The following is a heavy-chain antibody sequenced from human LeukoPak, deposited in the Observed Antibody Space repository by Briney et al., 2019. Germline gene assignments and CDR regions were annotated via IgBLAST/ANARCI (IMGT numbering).Heavy chain of an antibody. V-gene: IGHV1-69*10. CDR1: GGTFSSYA. CDR2: IIPILGIA. J-gene: IGHJ6*02. CDR3: ARVPKYSSREYYYYYGMDV. Sequence: GASVTVSCTASGGTFSSYAISWVRQAPGQGLEGMGRIIPILGIANYAQKFQGRVTITADKSTSTAYMELSSLRSEDTAVYYCARVPKYSSREYYYYYGMDVWGQGTTVTVSS. D-gene: IGHD6-19*01.